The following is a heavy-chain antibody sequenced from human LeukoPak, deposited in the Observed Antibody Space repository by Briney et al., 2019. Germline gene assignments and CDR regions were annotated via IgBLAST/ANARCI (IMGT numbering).Heavy chain of an antibody. CDR3: ARDLGGLGFDY. D-gene: IGHD6-25*01. Sequence: GGSLRLSCAASGFDFSSNWMHWVRHAPGQGLVWVSRIKGDGISTNYADSVKGRFTISRENAKNSLYLQMNSLRAEDTAVYYCARDLGGLGFDYWGQGTLVTVSS. V-gene: IGHV3-74*01. CDR1: GFDFSSNW. CDR2: IKGDGIST. J-gene: IGHJ4*02.